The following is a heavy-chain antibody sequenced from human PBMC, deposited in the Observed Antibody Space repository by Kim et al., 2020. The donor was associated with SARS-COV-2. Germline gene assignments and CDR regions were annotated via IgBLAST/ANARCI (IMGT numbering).Heavy chain of an antibody. D-gene: IGHD2-8*01. V-gene: IGHV3-33*03. Sequence: GGSLRLSCTASGFTFSNYGMHWVRQAPGKGLEWVAVIWYDGSEKHYADSVKGRFTISRDNSRNTLYVQMNNLRAEDTAVYYCATDGGRGYCHIGVCNGFPYWGQGTLVTVSS. CDR1: GFTFSNYG. CDR2: IWYDGSEK. J-gene: IGHJ4*02. CDR3: ATDGGRGYCHIGVCNGFPY.